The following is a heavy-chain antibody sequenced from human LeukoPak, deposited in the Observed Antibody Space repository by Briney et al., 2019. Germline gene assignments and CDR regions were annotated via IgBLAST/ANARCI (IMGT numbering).Heavy chain of an antibody. CDR3: AKDWGPEFASGSSYLDS. V-gene: IGHV3-30*18. Sequence: GGSLRLSCEASRFSFSSYFLHWVRQAPGKGLEWVAIISYDERSKDYADSVKGRFTISRDNSENTLYLQMNGLRPEDTAVYYCAKDWGPEFASGSSYLDSWGQGILVTVSS. CDR1: RFSFSSYF. J-gene: IGHJ5*01. CDR2: ISYDERSK. D-gene: IGHD3-10*01.